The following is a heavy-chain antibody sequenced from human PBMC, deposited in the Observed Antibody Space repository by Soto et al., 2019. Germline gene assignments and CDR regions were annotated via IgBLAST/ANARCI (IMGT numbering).Heavy chain of an antibody. CDR1: GFTFSSYW. D-gene: IGHD4-17*01. V-gene: IGHV3-74*01. J-gene: IGHJ5*02. CDR3: VRELTTVVTRWFDP. CDR2: INSEGSST. Sequence: GGSLRLSCAAPGFTFSSYWMHWVRQAPGKGLVWVSRINSEGSSTSYADSVKGRFTISRDNAKNTLYLQMNSLRAEDTAVYYCVRELTTVVTRWFDPWGQGTLVTVSS.